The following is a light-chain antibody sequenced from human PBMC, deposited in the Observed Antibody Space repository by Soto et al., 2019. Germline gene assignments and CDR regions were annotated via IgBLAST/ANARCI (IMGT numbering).Light chain of an antibody. CDR1: QSVRSN. CDR2: GAS. V-gene: IGKV3-15*01. J-gene: IGKJ5*01. Sequence: EIVMTQSPATLSVSPGARATLSGRASQSVRSNLAWYQQKPGQAPRLLIYGASTRATGIPARFSGSGSGTEFTLTIRSLQSEDFAVYYCQQYNNWPPITVGQGTRLEIK. CDR3: QQYNNWPPIT.